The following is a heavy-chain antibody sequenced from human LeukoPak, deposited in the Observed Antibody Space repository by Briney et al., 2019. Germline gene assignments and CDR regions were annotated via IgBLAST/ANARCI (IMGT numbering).Heavy chain of an antibody. V-gene: IGHV3-21*01. Sequence: GGSPRLSCAASGFTFSSYSMNWVRQAPGKGLEWVSSISSSYIYYADSVKGRFTISRDNAKNSLYLQMNSLRAEDTAVYYCARGVYGNDAFDIWGQGTMVTVSS. D-gene: IGHD5/OR15-5a*01. J-gene: IGHJ3*02. CDR1: GFTFSSYS. CDR3: ARGVYGNDAFDI. CDR2: ISSSYI.